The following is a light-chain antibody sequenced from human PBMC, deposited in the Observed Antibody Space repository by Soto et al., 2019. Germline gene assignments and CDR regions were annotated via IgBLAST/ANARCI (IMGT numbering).Light chain of an antibody. CDR2: GAS. V-gene: IGKV3-11*01. CDR1: QSVRSSS. CDR3: QQRNIWPPVT. J-gene: IGKJ5*01. Sequence: EIVMTQCPASVALPPREGPARSCRASQSVRSSSLAWYQHQPGQAPRLLIYGASNRATGIPARFSGSGSGTDFTLTISSLEPEDSAIYYCQQRNIWPPVTFGQGTRLEIK.